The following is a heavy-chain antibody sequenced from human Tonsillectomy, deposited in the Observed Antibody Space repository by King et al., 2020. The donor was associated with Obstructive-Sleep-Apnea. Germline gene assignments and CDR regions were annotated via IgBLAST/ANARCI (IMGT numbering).Heavy chain of an antibody. CDR1: GFTFDSYA. J-gene: IGHJ5*01. D-gene: IGHD3-10*01. CDR2: INSRGTT. CDR3: AKEGGGSGVYWVDS. V-gene: IGHV3-23*04. Sequence: QLVESGGGLVQPGGSLRLSCAASGFTFDSYAMSWVRPAPGKWREWVSAINSRGTTFYADSVKGRFTISRDNSKYTVDLQVNSLRAEDTAFYYCAKEGGGSGVYWVDSWGQGTLVTVSS.